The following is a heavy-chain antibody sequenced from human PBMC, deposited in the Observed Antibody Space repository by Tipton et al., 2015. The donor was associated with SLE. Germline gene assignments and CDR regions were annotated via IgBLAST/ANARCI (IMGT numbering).Heavy chain of an antibody. V-gene: IGHV4-61*02. Sequence: TLSLTCTVSGGSISSGSYYWSWIRQPAGKGPEWIGRIYTSGSTNYNPSLKSRVTISVDTSKNQFSLKLSSVTAADTAVYYCARGAGDDYYYYYMDVWGKETTITVSS. CDR2: IYTSGST. J-gene: IGHJ6*03. CDR1: GGSISSGSYY. CDR3: ARGAGDDYYYYYMDV. D-gene: IGHD7-27*01.